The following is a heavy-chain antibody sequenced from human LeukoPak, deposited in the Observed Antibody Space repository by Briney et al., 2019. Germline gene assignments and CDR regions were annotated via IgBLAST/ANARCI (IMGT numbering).Heavy chain of an antibody. D-gene: IGHD2-15*01. V-gene: IGHV3-23*01. J-gene: IGHJ6*02. Sequence: GGSLRLSCAASGFTFSSYAMSWVRQAPGKGLEWVSAISGSGGSTYYADSVKGRFTISRDNSKNTLYLQMNSLRAEDTAVYYCAKDGGYCSGGSCHPRGYYGMDAWGQGTTVTVSS. CDR1: GFTFSSYA. CDR2: ISGSGGST. CDR3: AKDGGYCSGGSCHPRGYYGMDA.